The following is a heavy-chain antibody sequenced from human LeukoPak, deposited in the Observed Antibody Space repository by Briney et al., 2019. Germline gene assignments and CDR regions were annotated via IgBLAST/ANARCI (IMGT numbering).Heavy chain of an antibody. V-gene: IGHV3-33*01. D-gene: IGHD4-23*01. CDR1: GFTFSSYP. CDR2: IWYDGSNK. CDR3: AREEGDYRVSSEDY. Sequence: QPGRSLRLSCAASGFTFSSYPMHWVRQAPGKGLEWVAVIWYDGSNKYYADSVKGRFTISRDNSKNTLYLQMNSLRAEDTAVYYCAREEGDYRVSSEDYWGQGTLVTVSS. J-gene: IGHJ4*02.